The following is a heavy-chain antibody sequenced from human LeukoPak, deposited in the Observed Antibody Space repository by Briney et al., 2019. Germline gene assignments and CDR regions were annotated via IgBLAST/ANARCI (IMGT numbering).Heavy chain of an antibody. CDR3: ARASSWYLDY. CDR2: IRQDGSKK. V-gene: IGHV3-7*03. J-gene: IGHJ4*02. Sequence: GGSLRLSCAASGFTFSTYWMGWVRQAPGKGLEWVANIRQDGSKKSYVDSVKGRFTISRDNAKNSLFLQLNSLRAEDTAVYYCARASSWYLDYWGQGTLVTVSS. D-gene: IGHD6-13*01. CDR1: GFTFSTYW.